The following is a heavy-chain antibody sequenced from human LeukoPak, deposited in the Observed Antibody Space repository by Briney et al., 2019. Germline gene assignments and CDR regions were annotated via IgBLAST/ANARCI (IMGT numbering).Heavy chain of an antibody. J-gene: IGHJ4*02. CDR1: GGTFSSYA. Sequence: ASVKVSCKASGGTFSSYAISWVRQAPGQGLEWMGRIIPIFGTANYAQKFQGRVTITTDESTSTAYMELSSLRSEDTAVYYCARADSSGYYYGYFDYWGQGTLVTVSS. D-gene: IGHD3-22*01. CDR3: ARADSSGYYYGYFDY. CDR2: IIPIFGTA. V-gene: IGHV1-69*05.